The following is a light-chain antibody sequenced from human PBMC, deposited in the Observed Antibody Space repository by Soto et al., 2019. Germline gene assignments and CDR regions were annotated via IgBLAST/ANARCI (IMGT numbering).Light chain of an antibody. CDR1: SSDVGDYKY. V-gene: IGLV2-14*01. J-gene: IGLJ2*01. CDR2: EVT. CDR3: SSYAGSKGGVV. Sequence: QSALTQPASVSGSPGQSITISCTGTSSDVGDYKYVSWYQHHPGKAPKLMIYEVTNRPSGVSTRFSGSKSGYTASLTISGLQAEDEADYYCSSYAGSKGGVVFGGGTKLTVL.